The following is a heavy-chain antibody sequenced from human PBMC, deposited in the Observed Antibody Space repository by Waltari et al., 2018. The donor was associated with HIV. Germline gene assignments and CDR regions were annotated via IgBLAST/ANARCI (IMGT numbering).Heavy chain of an antibody. J-gene: IGHJ4*02. CDR2: IYYSGST. CDR1: GGSISSSSYY. Sequence: QLQLQESGPGLVKPSETLSLTCTVSGGSISSSSYYWGWIRQPPGKGLEWIGSIYYSGSTYYNPSLKSRVTISVDTSKNQVSLKLSSVTAADTAVYYCARHFNPAMVASYFDYWGQGTLVTVSS. D-gene: IGHD5-18*01. V-gene: IGHV4-39*01. CDR3: ARHFNPAMVASYFDY.